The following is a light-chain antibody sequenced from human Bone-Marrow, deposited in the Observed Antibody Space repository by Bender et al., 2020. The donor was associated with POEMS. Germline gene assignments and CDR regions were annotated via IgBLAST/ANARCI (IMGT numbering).Light chain of an antibody. J-gene: IGLJ2*01. CDR2: EVT. V-gene: IGLV2-8*01. CDR1: SSDVGGYSY. CDR3: TSYAGSSNVI. Sequence: QSALTQPPSASGSPGQSVTISCTGTSSDVGGYSYVSWYQQHPGKAPKVMIYEVTKRPSGVPERFSGSKSGNTASLTVSGLQAEDEADYYCTSYAGSSNVIFGGGTKLTVL.